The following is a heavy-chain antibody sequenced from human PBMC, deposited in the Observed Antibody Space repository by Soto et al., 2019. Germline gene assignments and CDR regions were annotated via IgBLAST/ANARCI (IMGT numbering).Heavy chain of an antibody. CDR1: GFTFWSFG. V-gene: IGHV3-33*01. CDR2: IWADGGKE. D-gene: IGHD5-12*01. CDR3: ARVSGLGTGELGFDY. Sequence: QVQLMESGGGMVQPGKSLRLSCAASGFTFWSFGIHWVRQAPGKGMEWVAAIWADGGKEYYTGSVKGRFTISRDNSGNTVYLQMNSLRAEDTAVYYCARVSGLGTGELGFDYWGQGTLVIVSA. J-gene: IGHJ4*02.